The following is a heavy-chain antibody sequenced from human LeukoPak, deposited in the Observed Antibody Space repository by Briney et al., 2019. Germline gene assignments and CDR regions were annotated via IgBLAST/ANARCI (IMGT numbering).Heavy chain of an antibody. J-gene: IGHJ4*02. CDR3: ARDGLIPSIAARLFDY. V-gene: IGHV3-48*01. CDR2: ISSSSSTI. Sequence: GASVRVSCKASGGTFSSYAISWVRQAPGKGLEWISYISSSSSTIYYADSVKGRFTISRDNAKNSLYLQMNSLRAEDTAVYYCARDGLIPSIAARLFDYWGQGTLVTVSS. CDR1: GGTFSSYA. D-gene: IGHD6-6*01.